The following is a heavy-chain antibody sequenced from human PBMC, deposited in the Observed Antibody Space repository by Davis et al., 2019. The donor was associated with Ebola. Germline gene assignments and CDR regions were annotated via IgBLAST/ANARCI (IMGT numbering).Heavy chain of an antibody. D-gene: IGHD4-17*01. Sequence: GESLKISCAASGFTFSSYAMSWVRQAPGKGLEWVGRIRNKANSYTTEYAASVKGRFIISRDDSQNLMFLQMNSLTTEDTAVYYCVRSAGTTWSSHHFDYWGQGTLVTVSS. J-gene: IGHJ4*02. CDR1: GFTFSSYA. CDR3: VRSAGTTWSSHHFDY. CDR2: IRNKANSYTT. V-gene: IGHV3-72*01.